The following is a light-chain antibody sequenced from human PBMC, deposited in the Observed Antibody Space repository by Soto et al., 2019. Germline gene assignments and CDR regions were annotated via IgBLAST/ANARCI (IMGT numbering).Light chain of an antibody. Sequence: EIVLTQSPGTLSLSPGEGASLSCRASQSLISSYKAWYQQKPGQAPRLLIFGASSRATGIPDRFSGSGSGTDFTLTISRLEPEDFAVYYCQHYGSSVLTFGPGTKVDIK. CDR3: QHYGSSVLT. J-gene: IGKJ3*01. CDR1: QSLISSY. CDR2: GAS. V-gene: IGKV3-20*01.